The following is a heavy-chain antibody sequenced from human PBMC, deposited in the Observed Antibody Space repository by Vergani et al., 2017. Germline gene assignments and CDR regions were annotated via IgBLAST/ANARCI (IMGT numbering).Heavy chain of an antibody. D-gene: IGHD4-11*01. J-gene: IGHJ4*02. V-gene: IGHV3-30*04. Sequence: QVQLVESGGGVVQPGRSLRLSCAASGFTFSSYAMHWVRQAPGKGLEWVAVISYDGSNKYYADSVKGRFTISRDNSKNTLYLQMNSLRAEDTAVYYCARVKNDYSNYVLTRIIDYWGQGTLVTVSS. CDR2: ISYDGSNK. CDR1: GFTFSSYA. CDR3: ARVKNDYSNYVLTRIIDY.